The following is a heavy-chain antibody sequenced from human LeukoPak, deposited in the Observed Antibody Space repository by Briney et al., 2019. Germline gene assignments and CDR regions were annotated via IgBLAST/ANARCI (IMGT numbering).Heavy chain of an antibody. J-gene: IGHJ4*02. D-gene: IGHD3-22*01. V-gene: IGHV4-39*07. CDR1: GGSISSSSYY. CDR3: ARGSGYYYKRRDY. CDR2: IYYSGST. Sequence: SETLSLTCTVSGGSISSSSYYWGWIRQPPGKGLEWIGSIYYSGSTYYNPSLKSRVTISVDTSKNQFSLKLSSVTAADTAVYYCARGSGYYYKRRDYWGQGTLVTVSS.